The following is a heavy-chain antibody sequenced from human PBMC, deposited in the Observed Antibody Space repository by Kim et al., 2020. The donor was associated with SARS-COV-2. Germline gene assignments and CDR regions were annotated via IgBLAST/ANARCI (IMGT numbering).Heavy chain of an antibody. J-gene: IGHJ6*02. Sequence: SETLSLTCTVSGGSISSYYWSWIRQPPGKGLEWIGYIYYSGSTNYNPSLKSRVTISVETSKNQFSLKLSSVTAADTAVYYCARGNDFWSGYYGMDVWGQGTTVTVSS. D-gene: IGHD3-3*01. V-gene: IGHV4-59*01. CDR2: IYYSGST. CDR1: GGSISSYY. CDR3: ARGNDFWSGYYGMDV.